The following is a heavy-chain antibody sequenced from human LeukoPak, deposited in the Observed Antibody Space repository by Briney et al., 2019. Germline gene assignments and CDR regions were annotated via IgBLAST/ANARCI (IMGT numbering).Heavy chain of an antibody. CDR2: IYTSGST. D-gene: IGHD4-17*01. J-gene: IGHJ3*02. CDR1: GGSISSYY. Sequence: SETLSLTCTVSGGSISSYYWSWIRQPAGKGLEWIGRIYTSGSTNYNPSLKSRVTMSVDTSKNQFSLRLNSVTAADTAIYYCARVGHPTQRRVLSTVTVPTAGAFDIWGQGTMVTVSS. V-gene: IGHV4-4*07. CDR3: ARVGHPTQRRVLSTVTVPTAGAFDI.